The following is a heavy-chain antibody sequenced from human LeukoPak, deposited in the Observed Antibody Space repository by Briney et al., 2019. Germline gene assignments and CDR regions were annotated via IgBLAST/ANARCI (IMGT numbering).Heavy chain of an antibody. J-gene: IGHJ4*02. CDR3: ARLGVSADY. CDR1: GFTFSTYN. CDR2: ISSSTIYT. Sequence: GGSLRLSCAASGFTFSTYNMNWVRQAPGKGLEWVSSISSSTIYTDYADSVKGRFTISRDNAKNSLYLQMNSLRAEDTALYYCARLGVSADYWGQGTLVTVSS. V-gene: IGHV3-21*04. D-gene: IGHD3-16*01.